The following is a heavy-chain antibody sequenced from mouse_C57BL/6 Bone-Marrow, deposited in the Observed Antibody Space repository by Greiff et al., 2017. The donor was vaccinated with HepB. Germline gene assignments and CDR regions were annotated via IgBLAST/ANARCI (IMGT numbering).Heavy chain of an antibody. V-gene: IGHV10-3*01. CDR1: GFTFNTYA. D-gene: IGHD2-1*01. Sequence: EVQRVESGGGLVQPKGSLKLSCAASGFTFNTYAMHWVRQAPGKGLEWVARIRSNSSNYATYYADSVKDRFTISRDDSQSMLYLQMNNLKTEDTAMYYCVRDNYVWFAYWGQGTLVTVSA. J-gene: IGHJ3*01. CDR3: VRDNYVWFAY. CDR2: IRSNSSNYAT.